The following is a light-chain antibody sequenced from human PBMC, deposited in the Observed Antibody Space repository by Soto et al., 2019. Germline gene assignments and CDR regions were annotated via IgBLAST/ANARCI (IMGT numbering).Light chain of an antibody. CDR1: PRGGTK. CDR2: XVS. V-gene: IGKV3-15*01. Sequence: EILMTQSAATLALSRGERATLCXRASPRGGTKLTWLQQTAGQATRXXIYXVSSRATGIPDRFSGSGSGTYFTITINNLQSKDVAFYYCQQYSDWWTLGQGTKVDI. CDR3: QQYSDWWT. J-gene: IGKJ1*01.